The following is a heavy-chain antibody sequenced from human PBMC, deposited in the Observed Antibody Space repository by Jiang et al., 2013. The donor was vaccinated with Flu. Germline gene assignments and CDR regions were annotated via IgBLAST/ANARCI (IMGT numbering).Heavy chain of an antibody. CDR2: IRGKVYGGTT. J-gene: IGHJ1*01. Sequence: DYAMSWFRQAPGKGLEWVGVIRGKVYGGTTENAASVKGRFTISRDDSKSIAYLQMNSLRPDDTGVYYCTRDPEGLWYVEYFQHWGQGTLVLVSS. CDR3: TRDPEGLWYVEYFQH. V-gene: IGHV3-49*03. CDR1: DYA. D-gene: IGHD3-10*01.